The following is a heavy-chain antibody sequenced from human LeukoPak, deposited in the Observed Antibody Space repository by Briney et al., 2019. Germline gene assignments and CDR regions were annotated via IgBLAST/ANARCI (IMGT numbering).Heavy chain of an antibody. Sequence: ASVKVSCKTSGGTFNTSGVTWVRQTPGQGLEWMGGFIPLFGTAHYAQRFQGRISITAAESKTIVYMELRSLTSEDTAVYYCAEDCSTATCELLDVWGQGTTVIVSS. CDR1: GGTFNTSG. CDR3: AEDCSTATCELLDV. J-gene: IGHJ6*02. V-gene: IGHV1-69*13. CDR2: FIPLFGTA. D-gene: IGHD2-2*01.